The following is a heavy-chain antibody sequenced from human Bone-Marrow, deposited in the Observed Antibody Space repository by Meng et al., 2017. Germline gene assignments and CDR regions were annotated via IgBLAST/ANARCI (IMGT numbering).Heavy chain of an antibody. CDR1: GFTFSDYY. Sequence: GGSLRLSCAASGFTFSDYYMSWIRQAPGKGLEWVSYISSSGSTIYYADSVKGRFTISRDNAKNSLYLQMNSLRAEDTAVYYCARDLVTMVRGALDPWGQGTLVTGAS. J-gene: IGHJ5*02. D-gene: IGHD3-10*01. V-gene: IGHV3-11*04. CDR3: ARDLVTMVRGALDP. CDR2: ISSSGSTI.